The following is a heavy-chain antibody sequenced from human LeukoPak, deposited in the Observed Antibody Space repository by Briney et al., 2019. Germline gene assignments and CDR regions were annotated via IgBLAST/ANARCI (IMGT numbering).Heavy chain of an antibody. CDR3: ARELGCSSTSCLYYFDY. CDR2: INPNSGGT. CDR1: GYTFSGYY. J-gene: IGHJ4*02. Sequence: ASVTVSCTASGYTFSGYYMNWVRQAPGQGLEWMGRINPNSGGTNYAQKFQGRVTMTRDTSISTAYMELSRLRSDDTAVYYCARELGCSSTSCLYYFDYWGQGTLVTVSS. D-gene: IGHD2-2*01. V-gene: IGHV1-2*06.